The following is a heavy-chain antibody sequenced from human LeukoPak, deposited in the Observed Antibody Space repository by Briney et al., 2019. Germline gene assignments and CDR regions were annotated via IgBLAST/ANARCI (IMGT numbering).Heavy chain of an antibody. CDR3: ARDSRRVGATGGSDY. CDR2: IKQDGSEE. V-gene: IGHV3-7*03. Sequence: GGSLRLSRVASGFTFSDYWMSWVRQAPGKGLEWVANIKQDGSEENYVDSVKGRSTISRDNAKNSLYLQLNSLRADDTAVYYCARDSRRVGATGGSDYWGQGTLVTVSS. CDR1: GFTFSDYW. D-gene: IGHD1-26*01. J-gene: IGHJ4*02.